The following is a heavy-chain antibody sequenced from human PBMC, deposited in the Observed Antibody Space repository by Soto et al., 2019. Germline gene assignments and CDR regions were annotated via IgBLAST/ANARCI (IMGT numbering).Heavy chain of an antibody. CDR2: INQAGSQT. J-gene: IGHJ4*02. V-gene: IGHV3-7*01. CDR1: GFTFSANW. Sequence: PGGSLRLSCAASGFTFSANWMSWLRQAPGKGLEWVAHINQAGSQTLYVDSVKGRFTISRDNAKNSVYLQMNSLRADDTAVYYCVSWDDIVASSDWGQGILVTVSS. CDR3: VSWDDIVASSD. D-gene: IGHD5-12*01.